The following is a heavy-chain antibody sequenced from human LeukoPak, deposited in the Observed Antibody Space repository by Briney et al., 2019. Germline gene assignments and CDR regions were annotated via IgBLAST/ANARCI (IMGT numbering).Heavy chain of an antibody. CDR1: GFSFSIYS. J-gene: IGHJ4*02. V-gene: IGHV3-21*01. Sequence: GSLRLSCAASGFSFSIYSMNWVRQAPGSGLEWVSSISSTSSYISYADSVKGRFTISRDNAKNSLYLQMNRLRAEDTVVYYCARELIAVADTVGDFWGQGTLVTVSS. CDR3: ARELIAVADTVGDF. CDR2: ISSTSSYI. D-gene: IGHD6-19*01.